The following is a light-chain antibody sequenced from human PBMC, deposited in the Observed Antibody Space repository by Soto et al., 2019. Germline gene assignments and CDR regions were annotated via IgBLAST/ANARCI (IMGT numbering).Light chain of an antibody. V-gene: IGKV3-15*01. CDR1: QSISDT. Sequence: EIVLTQSPATLSLSPGDRATLSCRASQSISDTLAWYQQKAGQAPRLLIYGASTRATGIPARFSGSGSGTEFTLTISGLQSEDFAVYYCQQYSIWRTFGQGTKVDIK. CDR2: GAS. J-gene: IGKJ1*01. CDR3: QQYSIWRT.